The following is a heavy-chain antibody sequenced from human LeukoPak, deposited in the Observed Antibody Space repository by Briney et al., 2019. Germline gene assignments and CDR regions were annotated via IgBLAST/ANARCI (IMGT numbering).Heavy chain of an antibody. D-gene: IGHD3-22*01. CDR2: IYSGGST. CDR3: ARDSTHYYDTSGHPPRFDH. J-gene: IGHJ4*02. Sequence: GGSLRPSCAASGFTVSSNYMSWVRQAPGKGLEWVSVIYSGGSTYYADSVKGRFSISRDNSKNTLYLQMNSLRAEDTAVYYCARDSTHYYDTSGHPPRFDHWGQGTLVTVSS. V-gene: IGHV3-53*01. CDR1: GFTVSSNY.